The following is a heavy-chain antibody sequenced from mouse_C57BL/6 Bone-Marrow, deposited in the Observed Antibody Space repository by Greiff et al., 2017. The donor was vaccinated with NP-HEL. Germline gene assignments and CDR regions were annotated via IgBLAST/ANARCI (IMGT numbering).Heavy chain of an antibody. V-gene: IGHV1-55*01. CDR1: GYTFTSYW. CDR2: IYPGSGST. CDR3: ARGYYGSSYGWYFDV. J-gene: IGHJ1*03. Sequence: QVQLQQPGAELVKPGASVKMSCKASGYTFTSYWITWVKQRPGQGLEWIGDIYPGSGSTNYNEKFKSKATLTVDTSSSTAYMQLSSLTSEDSAVDYCARGYYGSSYGWYFDVWGTGTTVTVSS. D-gene: IGHD1-1*01.